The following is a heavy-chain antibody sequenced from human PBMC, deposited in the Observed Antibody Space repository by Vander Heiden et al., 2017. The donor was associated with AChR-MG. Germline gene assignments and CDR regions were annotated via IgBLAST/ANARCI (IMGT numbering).Heavy chain of an antibody. Sequence: QVQLQESGPGLVKPSETLSLTCTVSGGSISSYYWSWIRQPPGKGLEWIGYIYYSGSTNYNPSLKSRVTISVDTSKNQFSLKLSSVTAADTAVYYCARRGYSSSLWFDPWGQGTLVTVSS. J-gene: IGHJ5*02. CDR2: IYYSGST. CDR1: GGSISSYY. CDR3: ARRGYSSSLWFDP. V-gene: IGHV4-59*01. D-gene: IGHD6-13*01.